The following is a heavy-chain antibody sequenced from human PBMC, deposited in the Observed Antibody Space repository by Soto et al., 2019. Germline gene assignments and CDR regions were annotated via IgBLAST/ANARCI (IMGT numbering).Heavy chain of an antibody. V-gene: IGHV4-31*03. D-gene: IGHD5-18*01. CDR2: IYYSGST. Sequence: PXETLSLTCTVSGGSISSDGYYWSWIRQHPGKGLEWIGYIYYSGSTNYTPSLKSRLTISVDTSKNQFSLKLSSVTAADTAVYYCARVERDGHSYGYVAYWGQGTLVTVSS. J-gene: IGHJ4*02. CDR1: GGSISSDGYY. CDR3: ARVERDGHSYGYVAY.